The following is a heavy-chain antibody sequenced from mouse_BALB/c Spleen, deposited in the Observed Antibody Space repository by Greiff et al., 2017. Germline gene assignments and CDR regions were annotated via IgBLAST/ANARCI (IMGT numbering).Heavy chain of an antibody. CDR1: GDSITSGY. V-gene: IGHV3-8*02. CDR2: ISYSGST. Sequence: EVQLVESGPSLVKPSQTLSLTCSVTGDSITSGYWNWIRKFPGNKLEYMGYISYSGSTYYNPSLKSRISITRDTSKNQYYLQLNSVTTEDTATYYCARGGYGNYYAMDYWGQGTSVTVSS. CDR3: ARGGYGNYYAMDY. D-gene: IGHD2-10*02. J-gene: IGHJ4*01.